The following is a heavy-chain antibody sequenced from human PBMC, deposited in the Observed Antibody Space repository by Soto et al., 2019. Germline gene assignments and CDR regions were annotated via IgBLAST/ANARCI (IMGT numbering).Heavy chain of an antibody. V-gene: IGHV4-34*01. Sequence: TSETLSLTCAVYGGSFSGYYWSWIRQPPGKGLEWIGEINHSGSTNYNPSLKSRVTISVDTSKNQFSLKLSSVTAADTAVYYCARGVEGSGSYYPYYYYMEVWGKGTTVTVSS. CDR3: ARGVEGSGSYYPYYYYMEV. CDR1: GGSFSGYY. D-gene: IGHD3-10*01. CDR2: INHSGST. J-gene: IGHJ6*03.